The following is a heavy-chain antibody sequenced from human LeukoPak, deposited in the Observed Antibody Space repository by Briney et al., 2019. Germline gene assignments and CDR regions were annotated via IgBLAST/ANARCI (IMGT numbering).Heavy chain of an antibody. CDR2: MNPISGNT. V-gene: IGHV1-8*02. Sequence: ASVKVSCKASGYTFSSYDISWVRQATGQGLEWMGWMNPISGNTSYAQKFQGRVTMTRNTSISTAYMELSSLRSEDTAVYYCARGLGYSSGWDIDYWGQGNLVTVSS. CDR1: GYTFSSYD. J-gene: IGHJ4*02. CDR3: ARGLGYSSGWDIDY. D-gene: IGHD6-19*01.